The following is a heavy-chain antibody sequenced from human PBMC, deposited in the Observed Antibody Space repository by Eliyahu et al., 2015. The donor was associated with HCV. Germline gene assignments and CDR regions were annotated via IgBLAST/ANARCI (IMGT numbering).Heavy chain of an antibody. J-gene: IGHJ1*01. CDR1: GGSXRSYX. D-gene: IGHD5-24*01. CDR3: ARAGRWLQFLYFQH. Sequence: QVQLQESGPGLVKPSETLSXTCTVXGGSXRSYXWSWIRQPPGKGLXWIGYIYYSGXTXYNPSLKSRVTISVDTSKNQFSLKLSSVTAADTAVYYCARAGRWLQFLYFQHWGQGTLVTVSS. CDR2: IYYSGXT. V-gene: IGHV4-59*01.